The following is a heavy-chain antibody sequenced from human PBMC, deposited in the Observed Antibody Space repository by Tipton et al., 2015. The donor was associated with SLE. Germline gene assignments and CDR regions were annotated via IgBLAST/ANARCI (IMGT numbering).Heavy chain of an antibody. CDR1: GGSINSGNW. V-gene: IGHV4-4*01. CDR2: IYDSGST. Sequence: TLSLTCTVSGGSINSGNWWSWVRQPPGKGLEWIGEIYDSGSTYYNPSLKSRVTISTDKSTNRFSLTLKSVTAADTAVYFCARGTYYYDSSGYWTANYFDYWGRGTLVAVSS. J-gene: IGHJ4*01. D-gene: IGHD3-22*01. CDR3: ARGTYYYDSSGYWTANYFDY.